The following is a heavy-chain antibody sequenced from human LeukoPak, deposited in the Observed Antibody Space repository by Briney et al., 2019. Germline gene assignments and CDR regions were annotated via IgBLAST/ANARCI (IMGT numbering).Heavy chain of an antibody. J-gene: IGHJ5*02. CDR2: IYSGGST. CDR1: GFTVSSNY. CDR3: ASGVPAAGFDP. V-gene: IGHV3-66*01. Sequence: PGGSLRLSCAASGFTVSSNYVSWVRQAPGKGLEWVSVIYSGGSTYYADSVKGRFTISRDNSKNTLYLQMNSLRAEDTAVYYCASGVPAAGFDPWGQGTLVTVSS. D-gene: IGHD2-2*01.